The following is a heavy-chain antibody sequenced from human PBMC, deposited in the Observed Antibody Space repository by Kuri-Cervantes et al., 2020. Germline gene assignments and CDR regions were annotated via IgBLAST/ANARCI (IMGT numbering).Heavy chain of an antibody. Sequence: SVKVSCKASGGTFSSYAISWVRQAPGQGLEWMGGIIPIFGTANYAQKFQGRVTMTADTSANTAYMELRSLTSDDTAVYYCARVGGWSYNDYRFEYYQHWGQGTLVTVSS. CDR2: IIPIFGTA. CDR3: ARVGGWSYNDYRFEYYQH. J-gene: IGHJ1*01. CDR1: GGTFSSYA. V-gene: IGHV1-69*06. D-gene: IGHD1-26*01.